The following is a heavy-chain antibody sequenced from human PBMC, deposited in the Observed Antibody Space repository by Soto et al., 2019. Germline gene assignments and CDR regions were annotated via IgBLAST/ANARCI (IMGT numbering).Heavy chain of an antibody. CDR2: IYYSGST. J-gene: IGHJ5*02. CDR1: GGSISSGDYY. V-gene: IGHV4-30-4*01. D-gene: IGHD5-12*01. CDR3: ARYGGYEGLRFDP. Sequence: QVQLQESGPGLVKPSQTLSLTCTVSGGSISSGDYYWSWIRQPPGKGLEWIGYIYYSGSTYYNTSLKSRVTISVDTSKNQCSLKLSSVTAADTAVFYCARYGGYEGLRFDPWGQGTLVTVSS.